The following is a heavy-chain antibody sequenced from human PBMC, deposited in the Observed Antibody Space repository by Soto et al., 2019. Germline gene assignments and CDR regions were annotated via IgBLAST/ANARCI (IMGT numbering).Heavy chain of an antibody. D-gene: IGHD6-13*01. V-gene: IGHV1-69*02. CDR1: GGTFSSYT. CDR3: ASGSSSYGGFDY. CDR2: IIPILGIA. J-gene: IGHJ4*02. Sequence: QVQLVQSGAEVKKPGSSVKVSCKASGGTFSSYTISWVRQAPGQGLEWMGRIIPILGIANYAQKFQGRVTITADKSTSTAYMELSSLRSEDTAVYYCASGSSSYGGFDYWGQGTLVTVSS.